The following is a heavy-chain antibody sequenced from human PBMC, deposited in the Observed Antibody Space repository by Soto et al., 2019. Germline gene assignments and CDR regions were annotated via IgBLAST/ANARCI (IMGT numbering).Heavy chain of an antibody. J-gene: IGHJ6*02. Sequence: GGSLRLSCAASGFTFDDYTMHWVRQAPGKGLEWVSLISWDGGSTYYADSVKGRFTISRDNSKNSLYLQMNSLRTEDTALYYCAKGSSSSHYYYYYGMDVWGQGTTVTVSS. D-gene: IGHD6-6*01. V-gene: IGHV3-43*01. CDR3: AKGSSSSHYYYYYGMDV. CDR2: ISWDGGST. CDR1: GFTFDDYT.